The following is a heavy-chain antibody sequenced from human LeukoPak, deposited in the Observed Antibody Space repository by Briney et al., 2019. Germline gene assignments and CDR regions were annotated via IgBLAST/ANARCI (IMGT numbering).Heavy chain of an antibody. Sequence: GGSLILSCAASGFTFSSYDFSNYAMSWVRQAPGKGLEWVSSISSSSSYIYYADSVKGRFTISRDNAKNSLYLQMNSLRAEDTAVYYCARVLAGMDVWGQGTTVTVSS. CDR3: ARVLAGMDV. J-gene: IGHJ6*02. CDR1: GFTFSSYD. CDR2: ISSSSSYI. V-gene: IGHV3-21*01.